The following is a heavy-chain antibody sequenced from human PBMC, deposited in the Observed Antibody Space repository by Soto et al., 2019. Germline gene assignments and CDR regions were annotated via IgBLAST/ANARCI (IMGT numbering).Heavy chain of an antibody. V-gene: IGHV1-18*04. D-gene: IGHD6-19*01. J-gene: IGHJ5*01. CDR3: ASDQWLKAPAVVGDKFDS. Sequence: QVQLVQSGGEEKKPGASVKVSCKASGYDFIGHGISWVRQARGQGLEWMGWINSYNGDTKYARKYQDRITLTKDKSTRTVYMELTSLRSDDTAVYYCASDQWLKAPAVVGDKFDSWGQGTLVTVSS. CDR1: GYDFIGHG. CDR2: INSYNGDT.